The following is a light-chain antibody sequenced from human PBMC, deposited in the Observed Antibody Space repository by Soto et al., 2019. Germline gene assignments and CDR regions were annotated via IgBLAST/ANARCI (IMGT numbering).Light chain of an antibody. Sequence: DIQMTQSPSSLSASVGDRVTITCQASQDIRNYLNWYQQKPGKAPTLLIYDASSLEAGVPSRFSGSGSGTDFTFTISSLQPEDIATYYCHQYESQFSFGHGTKVDIK. CDR1: QDIRNY. CDR3: HQYESQFS. J-gene: IGKJ3*01. V-gene: IGKV1-33*01. CDR2: DAS.